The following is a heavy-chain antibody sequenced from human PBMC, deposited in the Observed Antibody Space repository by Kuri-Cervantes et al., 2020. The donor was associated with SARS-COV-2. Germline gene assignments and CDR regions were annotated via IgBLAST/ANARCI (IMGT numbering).Heavy chain of an antibody. CDR1: GFTFSSYA. J-gene: IGHJ3*02. D-gene: IGHD6-19*01. V-gene: IGHV3-30-3*01. CDR2: ISYDGSNK. CDR3: ARTGSGWNHDAFDI. Sequence: LKISCAASGFTFSSYAMHWVRQAPGKGLEWVAVISYDGSNKYYADSVKGRFTISRDNAKNSLYLQMNSLRAEDTAVYYCARTGSGWNHDAFDIWGQGTMVTVSS.